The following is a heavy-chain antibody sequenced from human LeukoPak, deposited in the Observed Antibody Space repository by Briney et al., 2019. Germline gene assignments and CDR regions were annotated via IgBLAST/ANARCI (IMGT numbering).Heavy chain of an antibody. D-gene: IGHD3-10*02. J-gene: IGHJ4*02. V-gene: IGHV3-7*03. CDR2: IKEDGSET. CDR1: GFTFSNYW. Sequence: GGSLRLSCAASGFTFSNYWMSWVRQAPGKGPEWMGNIKEDGSETYYVDSVKGRYTISRDNAQNSLYLHMHSLRVEDTAVYYCARDPYVSNFDYWGQGTLVTVSS. CDR3: ARDPYVSNFDY.